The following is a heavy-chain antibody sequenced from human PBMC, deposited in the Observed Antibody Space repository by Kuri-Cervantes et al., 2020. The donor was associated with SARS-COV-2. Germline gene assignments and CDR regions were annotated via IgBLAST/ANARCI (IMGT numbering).Heavy chain of an antibody. CDR2: ISSSGSTI. V-gene: IGHV3-11*01. D-gene: IGHD3-3*01. CDR1: GGSISSYY. J-gene: IGHJ6*03. Sequence: GGSLRLSCTVSGGSISSYYWSWIRQAPGKGLEWVSYISSSGSTIYYADSVKGRFTISRDNAKNSLYLQMNSLRAEDTAVYYCARDGLRFLEWLRYYYYYMDVWGKGTTVTVSS. CDR3: ARDGLRFLEWLRYYYYYMDV.